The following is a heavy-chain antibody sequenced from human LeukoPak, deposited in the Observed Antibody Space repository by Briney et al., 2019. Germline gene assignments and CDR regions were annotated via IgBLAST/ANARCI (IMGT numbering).Heavy chain of an antibody. CDR1: GFTFSSYA. D-gene: IGHD6-19*01. CDR2: ISGSGSST. CDR3: AKGVAVASPYYFGY. V-gene: IGHV3-23*01. J-gene: IGHJ4*02. Sequence: PGGSLRLSCAASGFTFSSYAMSWVRQAPGKGLEWVSPISGSGSSTYYADSVKGRFTISGDNSKNTLYLQMNSLRAEDTAVYYCAKGVAVASPYYFGYWGQGTLVTVSS.